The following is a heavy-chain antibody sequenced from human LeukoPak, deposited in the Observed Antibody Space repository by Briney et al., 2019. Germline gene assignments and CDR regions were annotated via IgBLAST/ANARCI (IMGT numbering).Heavy chain of an antibody. V-gene: IGHV3-74*01. D-gene: IGHD5-24*01. J-gene: IGHJ4*01. CDR1: GFAFSTSW. CDR2: INGDGGRT. Sequence: QPGGSLRLSCAASGFAFSTSWMHWVRQAPGKGLVWVSQINGDGGRTRFADSVKGRLTISRDNDKNTVYLQMNSLRTDDTAMYYCARGREGFFDYWGHGTLVTVSS. CDR3: ARGREGFFDY.